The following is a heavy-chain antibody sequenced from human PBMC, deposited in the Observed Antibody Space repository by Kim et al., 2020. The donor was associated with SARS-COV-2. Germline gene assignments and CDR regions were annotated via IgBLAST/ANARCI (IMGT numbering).Heavy chain of an antibody. Sequence: GGSLRLSCAASGFTFSSYAMHWVRQAPGKGLEWVAVISYDGSNKYYADSVKGRFTISRDNSKNTLYLQMNSLRAEDTAVYYCARDPQDCSSTSCPDYYYYYGMDVWGQGTTVTVSS. CDR1: GFTFSSYA. CDR2: ISYDGSNK. J-gene: IGHJ6*02. V-gene: IGHV3-30-3*01. CDR3: ARDPQDCSSTSCPDYYYYYGMDV. D-gene: IGHD2-2*01.